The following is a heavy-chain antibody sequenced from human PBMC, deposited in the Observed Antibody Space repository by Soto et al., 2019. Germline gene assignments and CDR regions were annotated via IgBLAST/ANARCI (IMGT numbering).Heavy chain of an antibody. V-gene: IGHV3-11*01. CDR1: GFTFSDYY. Sequence: QVQLVESGGGLVEPGGSLRLSCTASGFTFSDYYMTWIRQAPGKGLEWISFISEDGTTIYYADSVRGRFTISRDNAKNSLYLQMNSLRAEDTAVYYCLRPYFFDYWGQGTLVAVSS. J-gene: IGHJ4*02. CDR3: LRPYFFDY. CDR2: ISEDGTTI.